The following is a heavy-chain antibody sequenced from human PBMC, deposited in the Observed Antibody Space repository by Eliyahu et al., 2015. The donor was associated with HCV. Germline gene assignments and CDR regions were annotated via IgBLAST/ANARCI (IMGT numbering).Heavy chain of an antibody. CDR2: IYYSGST. J-gene: IGHJ3*02. CDR3: ASPCGGDCYDAFDI. CDR1: GGSISSSSYY. D-gene: IGHD2-21*01. V-gene: IGHV4-39*07. Sequence: QLQLQESDPGLVKPSETLSLTCTVSGGSISSSSYYWGWIRQPPGKGLEWIGGIYYSGSTYYNPSLKSRVTISVDTSKNQFSLKLSSVTAADTAVYYCASPCGGDCYDAFDIWGQGTMVTVSS.